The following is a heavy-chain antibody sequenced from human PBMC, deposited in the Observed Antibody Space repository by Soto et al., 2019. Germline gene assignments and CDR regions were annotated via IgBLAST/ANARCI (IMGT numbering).Heavy chain of an antibody. CDR2: VSENGGVT. D-gene: IGHD1-1*01. V-gene: IGHV3-23*01. Sequence: GGSLRLSCAASGITLSNHAMTWVRQAPGKGLEWVSTVSENGGVTYYADSVKGRFTISRDNSRNTLYLQMNNLRAEDTAVYYCVPGSSGTRGEDSWGPGALVTVSS. CDR3: VPGSSGTRGEDS. CDR1: GITLSNHA. J-gene: IGHJ4*02.